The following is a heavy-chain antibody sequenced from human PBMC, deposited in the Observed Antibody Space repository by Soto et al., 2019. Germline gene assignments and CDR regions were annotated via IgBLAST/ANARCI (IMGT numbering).Heavy chain of an antibody. Sequence: QVQLVQSGAEVKKPGSSVKVSCKASGGTFSSYAISWVRQAPGQGLEWMGGIIPIFGTANYAQKFQGRVTITADESTSTAYMERSSLRSEDTAVYYCARDRDAVKDDAFDIWGQGTMVTGSS. CDR1: GGTFSSYA. CDR2: IIPIFGTA. V-gene: IGHV1-69*01. J-gene: IGHJ3*02. CDR3: ARDRDAVKDDAFDI. D-gene: IGHD3-10*01.